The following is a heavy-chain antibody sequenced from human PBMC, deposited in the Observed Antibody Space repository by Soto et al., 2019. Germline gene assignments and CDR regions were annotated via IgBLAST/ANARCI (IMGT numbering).Heavy chain of an antibody. J-gene: IGHJ4*02. CDR1: GFTFDSDA. Sequence: EVQLVESGGGLVQPDRSLRLSCVASGFTFDSDAMHWVRQAPGKGLEWVSGISWNSGSIGYEDSVKGRFTISRDNAQNSLYLEMNSLRVEDTAFYYCVKDIHEQWLVSHFEYWGQGALVTVSS. D-gene: IGHD6-19*01. CDR3: VKDIHEQWLVSHFEY. V-gene: IGHV3-9*01. CDR2: ISWNSGSI.